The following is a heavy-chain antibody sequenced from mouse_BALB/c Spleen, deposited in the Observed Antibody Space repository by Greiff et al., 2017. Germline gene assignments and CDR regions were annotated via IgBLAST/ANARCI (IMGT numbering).Heavy chain of an antibody. CDR2: IYPGSGNT. Sequence: QVQLKQSGAELARPGASVKLSCKASGYTFTDYYINWVKQRTGQGLEWIGEIYPGSGNTYYNEKFKGKATLTADKSSSTAYMQLSSLTSEDSAVYFCARGRDYAMDYWGQGTSVTVSS. CDR1: GYTFTDYY. CDR3: ARGRDYAMDY. D-gene: IGHD6-1*01. J-gene: IGHJ4*01. V-gene: IGHV1-77*01.